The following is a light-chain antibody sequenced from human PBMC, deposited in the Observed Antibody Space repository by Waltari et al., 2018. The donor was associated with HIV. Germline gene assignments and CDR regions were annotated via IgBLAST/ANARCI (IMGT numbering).Light chain of an antibody. J-gene: IGLJ3*02. CDR2: RNN. CDR3: ATWDDSLSGPP. CDR1: SSNIGSNY. V-gene: IGLV1-47*01. Sequence: QSVLTQPPSASGTPGQRVTISCSGSSSNIGSNYVYWYQQLPGTAPKHLIYRNNQPPAGVPDRFSGSKSGTSASLAISGLRSEDEADYYCATWDDSLSGPPFGGGTKLTVL.